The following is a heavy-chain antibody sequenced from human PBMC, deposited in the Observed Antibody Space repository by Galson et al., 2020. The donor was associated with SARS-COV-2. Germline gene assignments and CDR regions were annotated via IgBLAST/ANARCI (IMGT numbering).Heavy chain of an antibody. Sequence: ASVKVSCKASGYTFTSYGISWVRQAPGQGLEWMGWISAYNGNTNYAQKLQGRVTMTTDTSTSTAYMELRSLRSDDTAVYYCARDEGPAAPILGYYYYGMDVWGQGTTVTVSS. J-gene: IGHJ6*02. CDR2: ISAYNGNT. CDR3: ARDEGPAAPILGYYYYGMDV. V-gene: IGHV1-18*04. CDR1: GYTFTSYG. D-gene: IGHD2-2*01.